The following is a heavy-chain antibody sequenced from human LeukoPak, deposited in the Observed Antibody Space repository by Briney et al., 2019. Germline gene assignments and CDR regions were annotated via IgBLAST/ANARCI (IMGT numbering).Heavy chain of an antibody. CDR3: ARDSPSRLRLDAFDI. V-gene: IGHV3-74*01. CDR1: GFTFSSYW. CDR2: INSDGSST. J-gene: IGHJ3*02. Sequence: GGSLRLSCAASGFTFSSYWMHWVRQAPGKGLVWVSRINSDGSSTSYADSVKGRFTISRDNAKNTLYLQMSSLRAEDTAVYYCARDSPSRLRLDAFDIWGQGTMVTVSS. D-gene: IGHD3-3*01.